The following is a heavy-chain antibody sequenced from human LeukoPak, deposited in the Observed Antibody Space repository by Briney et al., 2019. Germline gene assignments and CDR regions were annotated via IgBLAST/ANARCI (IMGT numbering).Heavy chain of an antibody. CDR1: GGSISSSSYY. D-gene: IGHD3-22*01. Sequence: PSETLSLTCTVSGGSISSSSYYWGWIRQPPGKGLEWIGSIYYSGSTYYNPSLKSRVTISVDTSKNQFSLRLSSVTAADTAVYYCARQQYYDSSGYIDYWGQGTLVTVSS. J-gene: IGHJ4*02. CDR2: IYYSGST. V-gene: IGHV4-39*01. CDR3: ARQQYYDSSGYIDY.